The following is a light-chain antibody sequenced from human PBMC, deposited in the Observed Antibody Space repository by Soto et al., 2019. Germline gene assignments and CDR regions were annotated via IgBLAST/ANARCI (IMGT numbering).Light chain of an antibody. V-gene: IGKV1-39*01. J-gene: IGKJ5*01. CDR2: AAS. CDR1: QSISSY. CDR3: QQSYSTPIT. Sequence: DIQMTQSPSSLFASVGDRVTITCRASQSISSYLNWYQQKPGKAPKLLMYAASSLQSGVPSRFSGSGSGTDFILTISSLQPEDFATYYCQQSYSTPITFGQGTRLEIK.